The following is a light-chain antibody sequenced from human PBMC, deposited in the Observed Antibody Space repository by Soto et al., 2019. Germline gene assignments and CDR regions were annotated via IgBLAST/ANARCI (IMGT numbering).Light chain of an antibody. CDR3: QQYDTYYT. V-gene: IGKV1-12*01. CDR2: AAS. J-gene: IGKJ3*01. Sequence: DLQMTHSPSSVSSSVVDIVTITFRASQGISSWLAWYQQKPGKAPKLLIYAASSLQSGVPSRFSGSGSGTEFTLTINRLQTEDFATYSCQQYDTYYTFGPGTKVDI. CDR1: QGISSW.